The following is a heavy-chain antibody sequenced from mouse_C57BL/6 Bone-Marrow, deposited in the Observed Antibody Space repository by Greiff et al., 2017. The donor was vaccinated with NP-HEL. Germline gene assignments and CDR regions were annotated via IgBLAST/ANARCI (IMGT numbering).Heavy chain of an antibody. CDR3: ARSGRGWYFDV. J-gene: IGHJ1*03. CDR1: GYTFTDYY. D-gene: IGHD1-1*01. Sequence: EVQLQQSGPELVKPGASVKISCKASGYTFTDYYMNWVKQSHGKSLEWIGDINPNNGGTSYNQKFKGKATLTVDKSSSTAYMELRSLTSEDSAVYYCARSGRGWYFDVWGTGTTVTVSS. V-gene: IGHV1-26*01. CDR2: INPNNGGT.